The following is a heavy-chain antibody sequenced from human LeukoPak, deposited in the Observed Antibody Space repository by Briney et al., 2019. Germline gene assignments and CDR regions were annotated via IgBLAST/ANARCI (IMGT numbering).Heavy chain of an antibody. J-gene: IGHJ3*02. V-gene: IGHV3-64D*06. CDR3: VKDVMWFGELDAFDI. CDR2: ISSHGGST. CDR1: GFXFSSYA. Sequence: GGSLRLSCSASGFXFSSYAIHWVRQAPGKGLEYVSAISSHGGSTYYADSVKGRFTISRDNSKNTLYLQMSSLRAEDTAVYYCVKDVMWFGELDAFDIWGQGTMVTVSS. D-gene: IGHD3-10*01.